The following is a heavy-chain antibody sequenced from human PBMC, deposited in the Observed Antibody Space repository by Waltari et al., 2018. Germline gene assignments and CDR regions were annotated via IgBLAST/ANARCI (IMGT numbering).Heavy chain of an antibody. CDR1: GYTFTGYY. CDR3: ARDLPYYYDSSGSRDRDAFDI. V-gene: IGHV1-2*02. Sequence: QVQLVQSGAEVKKPGASVKVYCKASGYTFTGYYMHWVRPAPGQGLDWMGWINPNSGGTNYAQKFQGRVTMTRDTSISTAYMELSRLRSDDTAVYYCARDLPYYYDSSGSRDRDAFDIWGQGTMVTVSS. J-gene: IGHJ3*02. CDR2: INPNSGGT. D-gene: IGHD3-22*01.